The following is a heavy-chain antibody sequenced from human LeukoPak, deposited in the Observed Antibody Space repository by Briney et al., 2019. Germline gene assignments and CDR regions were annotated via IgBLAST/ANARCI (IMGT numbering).Heavy chain of an antibody. D-gene: IGHD4-17*01. CDR2: INPNSGDT. CDR1: GYTFTGYY. Sequence: ASVTVSCKASGYTFTGYYMHWVRQAPGQGLEWMGWINPNSGDTNYAQKFQGRVTMTRDTSISTAYMELSRLRSDDTAVYYCARVGLRDALDYWGQGTLVTVSS. CDR3: ARVGLRDALDY. V-gene: IGHV1-2*02. J-gene: IGHJ4*02.